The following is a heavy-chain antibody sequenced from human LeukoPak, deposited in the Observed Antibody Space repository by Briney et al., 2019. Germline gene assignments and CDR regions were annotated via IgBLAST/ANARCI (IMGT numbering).Heavy chain of an antibody. CDR1: AFTLSTHA. CDR2: LSYDGGNE. Sequence: GGSLRLSCAASAFTLSTHAMHWVRQAPGKGLEWVAVLSYDGGNEYYVDSVKGRFTISRDNSKNTLYLQMNSLRAEDTAVYYCARDLYRSGWFGGFDFWGQGTLVTVSS. J-gene: IGHJ4*02. D-gene: IGHD6-19*01. CDR3: ARDLYRSGWFGGFDF. V-gene: IGHV3-30-3*01.